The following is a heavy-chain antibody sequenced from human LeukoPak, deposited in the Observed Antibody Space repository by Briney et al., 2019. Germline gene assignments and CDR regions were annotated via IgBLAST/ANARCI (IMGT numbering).Heavy chain of an antibody. CDR2: MNPNSGNT. V-gene: IGHV1-8*03. CDR3: ARVGVIGSPYYYYMDV. Sequence: GASVKVSCKASGYTFTCYDINWVRQATGQGLEWMGWMNPNSGNTGYAQKFQGRVTITRNTSISTAYMELSSLRSEDTAVYYCARVGVIGSPYYYYMDVWGKGTTVTVSS. J-gene: IGHJ6*03. CDR1: GYTFTCYD. D-gene: IGHD3-22*01.